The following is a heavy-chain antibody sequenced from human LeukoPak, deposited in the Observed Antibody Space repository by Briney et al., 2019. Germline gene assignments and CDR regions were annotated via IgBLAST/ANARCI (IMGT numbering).Heavy chain of an antibody. V-gene: IGHV3-48*03. CDR2: ISSSGSTI. D-gene: IGHD5-24*01. CDR3: ARDKLEMTTIFPYYYGMDV. J-gene: IGHJ6*02. CDR1: GFTFSSYE. Sequence: GRSLRLSCAASGFTFSSYEMNWVRQAPGKGLEWVSYISSSGSTIYYADSVKGRFTISRDNAKNSLSLQMNSLRAEDTAVYYCARDKLEMTTIFPYYYGMDVWGQGTTVTVSS.